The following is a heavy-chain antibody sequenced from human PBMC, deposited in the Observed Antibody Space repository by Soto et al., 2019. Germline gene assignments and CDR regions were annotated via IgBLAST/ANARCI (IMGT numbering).Heavy chain of an antibody. D-gene: IGHD3-22*01. CDR2: IYHTGAT. J-gene: IGHJ4*02. Sequence: QVQLQESGPGLVKPSETLSLTCTVSGGSIRWGGFYWTWVRLHPGMGLEWIGYIYHTGATYYNPSLKSRVAISGDTSKKQFSLRLGSVTAADTAVYYCAREGNFYDGSAYPGGFDYWGQGTLVTVSS. V-gene: IGHV4-31*03. CDR3: AREGNFYDGSAYPGGFDY. CDR1: GGSIRWGGFY.